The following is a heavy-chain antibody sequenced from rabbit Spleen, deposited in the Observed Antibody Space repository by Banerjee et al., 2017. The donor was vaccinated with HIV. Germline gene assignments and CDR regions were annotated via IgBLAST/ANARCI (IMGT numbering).Heavy chain of an antibody. CDR1: GFSFGDRDV. Sequence: QEQLVESGGGLVQPTGSLTLTCKASGFSFGDRDVMCWVRQAPGKGLEWIACIDSGSSGFTYFATWAKGRFTISKTSSTTVTLQMTRLTAADTATYFCARDLVAVIGWNFNLWGPGTLVTVS. CDR3: ARDLVAVIGWNFNL. J-gene: IGHJ4*01. CDR2: IDSGSSGFT. V-gene: IGHV1S45*01. D-gene: IGHD1-1*01.